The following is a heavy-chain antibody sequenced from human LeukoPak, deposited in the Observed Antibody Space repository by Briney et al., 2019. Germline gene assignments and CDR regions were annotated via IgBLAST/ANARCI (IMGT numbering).Heavy chain of an antibody. Sequence: ASVKVSCKVSGYTLTELSMHWVRQAPGKGLEWMGGFDPEDGETIYAQKFQGRVTMTEDTSTDTAYMELSSLRSEDTAVYYCATPTSSSWSYEFDYWAREPWSPSPQ. CDR3: ATPTSSSWSYEFDY. D-gene: IGHD6-13*01. J-gene: IGHJ4*02. V-gene: IGHV1-24*01. CDR1: GYTLTELS. CDR2: FDPEDGET.